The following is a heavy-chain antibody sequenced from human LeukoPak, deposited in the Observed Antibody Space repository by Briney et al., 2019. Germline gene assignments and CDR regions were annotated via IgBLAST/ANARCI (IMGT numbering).Heavy chain of an antibody. V-gene: IGHV3-23*01. CDR2: ISGSGDST. Sequence: GGSLRLSRTASGFTFSSHAMSWVRQAPGKGLDWFSAISGSGDSTYHADSVKGRFNISRDNSKNTLYLQMNSLRAEDTAVYYCAKGRYCSSTGCHYFFDNWGEGTLVTVSS. CDR1: GFTFSSHA. J-gene: IGHJ4*02. D-gene: IGHD2-2*01. CDR3: AKGRYCSSTGCHYFFDN.